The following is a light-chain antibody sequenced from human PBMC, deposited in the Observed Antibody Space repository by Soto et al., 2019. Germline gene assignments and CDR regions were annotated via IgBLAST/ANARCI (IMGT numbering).Light chain of an antibody. CDR1: QSVSSSY. Sequence: EIVLTQSPGTLSLSPGERATLSCRASQSVSSSYLAWYQQKPGQAPRLLINGASSRATGIPDRFSGSGSGTDFPLTISRLEPEDFAVYYCQQYGTSPPSSFGHGTRWRL. V-gene: IGKV3-20*01. CDR2: GAS. CDR3: QQYGTSPPSS. J-gene: IGKJ5*01.